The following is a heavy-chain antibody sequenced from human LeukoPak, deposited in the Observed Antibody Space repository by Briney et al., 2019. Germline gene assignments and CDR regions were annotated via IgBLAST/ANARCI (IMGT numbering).Heavy chain of an antibody. CDR2: IYYSGST. J-gene: IGHJ4*02. V-gene: IGHV4-31*03. Sequence: SQTLSLTCTVSGXSISGGGYYWSWIRQHPGKGLEWIRYIYYSGSTYYNPSLKSRVTISVDTSKNQFSLKLSSVTAADTAVYSCARGYYDSSGYYCPSSYWGQGTLVTVSS. CDR1: GXSISGGGYY. D-gene: IGHD3-22*01. CDR3: ARGYYDSSGYYCPSSY.